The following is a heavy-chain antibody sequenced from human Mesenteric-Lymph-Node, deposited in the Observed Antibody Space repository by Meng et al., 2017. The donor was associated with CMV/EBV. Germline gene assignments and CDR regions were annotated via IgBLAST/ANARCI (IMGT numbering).Heavy chain of an antibody. V-gene: IGHV3-7*01. CDR2: VNQDGTQK. J-gene: IGHJ4*02. Sequence: GGSLRLSCTASAFTISKSWMNWVRQAPGKGLEWVASVNQDGTQKYYVDSVEGRFSISRDNAKNSLSLQLNSLRVEDTAVYYCARGIFGGNYWGQGTLVTVSS. CDR1: AFTISKSW. CDR3: ARGIFGGNY. D-gene: IGHD3-3*01.